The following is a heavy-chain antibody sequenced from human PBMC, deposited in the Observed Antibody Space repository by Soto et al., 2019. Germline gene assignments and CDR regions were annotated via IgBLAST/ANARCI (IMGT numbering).Heavy chain of an antibody. J-gene: IGHJ4*02. V-gene: IGHV3-23*01. D-gene: IGHD6-19*01. CDR3: AEVGVDRGWIFDY. CDR1: GFTFCSYA. CDR2: ISGSGGST. Sequence: EVQLLESGGGLVQPGGSLRLSCAASGFTFCSYAMSWVCQAPGKGLEWVSAISGSGGSTYYAGSVKGRFTICRDNTITALELQINSQIAEDTAVYYGAEVGVDRGWIFDYWGQGTLVTVSS.